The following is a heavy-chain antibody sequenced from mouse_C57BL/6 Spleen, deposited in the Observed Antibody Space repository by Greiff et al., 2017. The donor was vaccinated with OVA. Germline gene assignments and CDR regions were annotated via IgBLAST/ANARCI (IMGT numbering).Heavy chain of an antibody. CDR2: INPTYGTT. D-gene: IGHD1-1*01. CDR3: ARGGITTVGEPFAY. Sequence: RVEPGASVKISCKASGSSFTDYNMNLVKQSNGKSLEWIGVINPTYGTTSYNQKFKGKATLTVDQSSSTAYMQLNSLTSEDSAVYYCARGGITTVGEPFAYWGQGTLVTVSA. V-gene: IGHV1-39*01. J-gene: IGHJ3*01. CDR1: GSSFTDYN.